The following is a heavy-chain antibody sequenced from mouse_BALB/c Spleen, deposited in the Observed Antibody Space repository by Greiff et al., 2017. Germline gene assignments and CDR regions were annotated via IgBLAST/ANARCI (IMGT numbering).Heavy chain of an antibody. V-gene: IGHV3-8*02. D-gene: IGHD2-4*01. Sequence: EVKLQESGPSLVKPSQTLSLTCSVTGDSITSGYWNWIRKFPGNKLEYMGYISYSGSTYYNPSLKSRISITRDTSKNQYYLQLNSVTTEDTATYYCATTMITTDYAMDYWGQGTSVTVSS. J-gene: IGHJ4*01. CDR2: ISYSGST. CDR3: ATTMITTDYAMDY. CDR1: GDSITSGY.